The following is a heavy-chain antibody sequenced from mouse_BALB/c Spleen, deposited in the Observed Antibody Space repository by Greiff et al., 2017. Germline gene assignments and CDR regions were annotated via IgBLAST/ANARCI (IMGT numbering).Heavy chain of an antibody. V-gene: IGHV3-2*02. CDR1: GYSITSDYA. J-gene: IGHJ4*01. CDR2: ISYSGST. Sequence: EVQLQQSGPGLVKPSQSLSLTCTVTGYSITSDYAWYWIRQFPGNQLEWMGYISYSGSTSYNPSLKSRISITRDTSKNQFFLQLNSVTTEDTATYYCARGKGPNYYGGDYYAMDYWGQGTSVTVSS. CDR3: ARGKGPNYYGGDYYAMDY. D-gene: IGHD1-2*01.